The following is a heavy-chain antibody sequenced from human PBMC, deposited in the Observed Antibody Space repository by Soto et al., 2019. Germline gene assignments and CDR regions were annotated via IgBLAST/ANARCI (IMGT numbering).Heavy chain of an antibody. D-gene: IGHD2-15*01. CDR3: ARCYCSVGSCYTCWHFDL. CDR2: IGPYEGVT. J-gene: IGHJ2*01. Sequence: LAQSGAEVKKPGASVRVSCKASGYSFNDYGMSWVRQAPGQGLEWMGWIGPYEGVTNHAQTFQGRVTKTVDTSTTTADMELRSLRSDETAIYYCARCYCSVGSCYTCWHFDLWGPGTLVTVTA. CDR1: GYSFNDYG. V-gene: IGHV1-18*01.